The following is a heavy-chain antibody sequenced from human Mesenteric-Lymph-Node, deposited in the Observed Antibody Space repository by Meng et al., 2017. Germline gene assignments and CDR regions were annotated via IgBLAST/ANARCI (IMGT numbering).Heavy chain of an antibody. CDR2: IYDSGST. CDR3: ARCPGSFYYYYGMDV. V-gene: IGHV4-39*01. D-gene: IGHD3-10*01. Sequence: QLQLQVSGPGLVKPAETLTPTCTVSGGSISSSTYYWGWIRQPPGKGLMWIGSIYDSGSTYYNPSLKSRVTISADTSKNQFSLKLSSVTAADTAVYYCARCPGSFYYYYGMDVWGQGTTVTVSS. CDR1: GGSISSSTYY. J-gene: IGHJ6*02.